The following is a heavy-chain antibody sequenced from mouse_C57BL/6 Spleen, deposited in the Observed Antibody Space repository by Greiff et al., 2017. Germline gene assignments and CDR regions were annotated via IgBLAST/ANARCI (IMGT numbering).Heavy chain of an antibody. CDR3: ARTAVVAKDWYFDV. CDR2: INPNYGTT. V-gene: IGHV1-39*01. Sequence: VQLQQSGPELVKPGASVKISCKASGYSFTDYNMNWVKQSNGKSLEWIGVINPNYGTTSYNQKFKGKATLTVDQSSSTAYMQLNSLTSEDSAVYDCARTAVVAKDWYFDVWGTGTTVTVSS. J-gene: IGHJ1*03. CDR1: GYSFTDYN. D-gene: IGHD1-1*01.